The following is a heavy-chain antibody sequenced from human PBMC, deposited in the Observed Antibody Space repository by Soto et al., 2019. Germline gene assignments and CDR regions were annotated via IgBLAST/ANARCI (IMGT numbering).Heavy chain of an antibody. CDR2: ISAYSGNT. J-gene: IGHJ4*01. V-gene: IGHV1-18*04. CDR1: GYTFTTYG. D-gene: IGHD4-17*01. Sequence: QVQLVQSGAEVKKPGASVKVSCKASGYTFTTYGITWVRQAPGQGLEWMGWISAYSGNTNYAQKLQGRLTVTTDTYTNTDYIELRSLRSDDTAVYYCARVVKAGDYGDYGRYYFDYWGHGTLVTVSS. CDR3: ARVVKAGDYGDYGRYYFDY.